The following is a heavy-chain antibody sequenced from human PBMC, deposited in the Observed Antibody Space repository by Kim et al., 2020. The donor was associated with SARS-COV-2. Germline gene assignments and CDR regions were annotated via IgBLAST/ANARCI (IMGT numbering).Heavy chain of an antibody. D-gene: IGHD3-3*01. CDR3: AKDLYYDFWSGYFGYYG. CDR2: ISYDGSNK. V-gene: IGHV3-30*18. Sequence: GGSLRLSCAASGFTFSSYGMHWVRQAPGKGLEWVAVISYDGSNKYYADSVKGRFTISRDNSKNTLYLQMNSLRAEDTAVYYCAKDLYYDFWSGYFGYYG. CDR1: GFTFSSYG. J-gene: IGHJ6*01.